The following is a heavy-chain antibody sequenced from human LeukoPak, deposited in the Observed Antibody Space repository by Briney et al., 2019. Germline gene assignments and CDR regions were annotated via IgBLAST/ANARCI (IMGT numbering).Heavy chain of an antibody. CDR3: ARHPQSGYTGYESDY. CDR1: GYSFSNYW. J-gene: IGHJ4*02. V-gene: IGHV5-51*01. Sequence: GESLKISCKGSGYSFSNYWIAWVRQMPGKGLEWMGTIYPGDSDVRYSQSFQGQVTISVDKSIRTAYLHWSSLKVSDTATYYCARHPQSGYTGYESDYWGQGTLVIVSS. CDR2: IYPGDSDV. D-gene: IGHD5-12*01.